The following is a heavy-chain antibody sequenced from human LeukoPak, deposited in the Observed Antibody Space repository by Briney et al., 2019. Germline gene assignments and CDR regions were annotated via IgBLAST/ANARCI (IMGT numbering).Heavy chain of an antibody. Sequence: GGSLRLYCAASGFTFSGYVMTWVRQAPGKGLECVSSITFSSSHIYYADSVKGRFTISRDNAKNSLYLQMNSLRAEDTAVYYCAKDPYAGVHGVGFDYWGQGTLVTVSS. CDR3: AKDPYAGVHGVGFDY. V-gene: IGHV3-21*01. CDR1: GFTFSGYV. D-gene: IGHD1-1*01. CDR2: ITFSSSHI. J-gene: IGHJ4*02.